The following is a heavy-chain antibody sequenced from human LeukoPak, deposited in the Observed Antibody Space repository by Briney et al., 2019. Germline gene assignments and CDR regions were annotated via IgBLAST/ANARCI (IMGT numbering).Heavy chain of an antibody. J-gene: IGHJ4*02. V-gene: IGHV4-38-2*02. Sequence: SETLSLTCTVSGYSISSGYYWGWIRQPPGKGLEWIGSIYPSGSTYYNPSLKSRVTISVDTSKNQFSLKLSSVTAADTAVYYCARGVTMVRGAISEYFDYWGQGTLVTVSS. CDR2: IYPSGST. CDR1: GYSISSGYY. CDR3: ARGVTMVRGAISEYFDY. D-gene: IGHD3-10*01.